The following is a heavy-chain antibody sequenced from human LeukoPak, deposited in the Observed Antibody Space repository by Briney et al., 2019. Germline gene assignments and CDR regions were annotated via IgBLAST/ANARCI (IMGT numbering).Heavy chain of an antibody. CDR1: GYTFSIYG. D-gene: IGHD2-2*01. CDR2: ISAYNGNR. Sequence: ASVKVSCKASGYTFSIYGITWVRQAPGQGLEWMGWISAYNGNRNYAQKVQGRVTMTADTSTSTATMELRSLRTDGTAVYYCARDLQARATISSHCFDPWGQGTLVTVSS. CDR3: ARDLQARATISSHCFDP. J-gene: IGHJ5*02. V-gene: IGHV1-18*01.